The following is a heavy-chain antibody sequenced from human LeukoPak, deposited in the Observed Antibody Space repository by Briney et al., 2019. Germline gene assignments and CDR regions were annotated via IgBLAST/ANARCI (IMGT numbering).Heavy chain of an antibody. CDR3: ARGIGYCSSTSCQGLYFQH. CDR1: GGSISSGGYY. D-gene: IGHD2-2*01. Sequence: SETLSLTCTVSGGSISSGGYYWSWIRQHPGKGLEWIGYIYYSGSTYYNPSLKSRVTISVDTSKNQFSLKLSSVTAADTAVYYCARGIGYCSSTSCQGLYFQHWGQGTLVTVSS. V-gene: IGHV4-31*03. CDR2: IYYSGST. J-gene: IGHJ1*01.